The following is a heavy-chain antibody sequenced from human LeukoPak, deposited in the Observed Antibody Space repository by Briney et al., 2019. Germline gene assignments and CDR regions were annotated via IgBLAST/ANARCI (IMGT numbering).Heavy chain of an antibody. D-gene: IGHD3-16*01. V-gene: IGHV3-9*01. CDR3: AKSTSPIGYDAFDI. Sequence: GGSLRLSCAASGFTFDDYAMHWVRQAPGKGLDWVSGISWNSGSIGYADSVKGRFTISRDNAKNSLYLQMNSLRAEDTALYYCAKSTSPIGYDAFDIWGQGTMVTVSS. CDR1: GFTFDDYA. CDR2: ISWNSGSI. J-gene: IGHJ3*02.